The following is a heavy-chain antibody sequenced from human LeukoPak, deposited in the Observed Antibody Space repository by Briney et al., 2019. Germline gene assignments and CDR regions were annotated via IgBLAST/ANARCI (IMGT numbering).Heavy chain of an antibody. CDR1: GFTFSNAW. V-gene: IGHV3-11*01. CDR3: ARNAGLDSPYYGMDV. J-gene: IGHJ6*02. Sequence: TGGSLRLSCAGTGFTFSNAWMNWIRQAPGKGLEWVSYISSSGSTIYYADSVKGRFTISRDNAKNSLYLQMNSLRAEDTAVYYCARNAGLDSPYYGMDVWGQGTTVTVSS. D-gene: IGHD3/OR15-3a*01. CDR2: ISSSGSTI.